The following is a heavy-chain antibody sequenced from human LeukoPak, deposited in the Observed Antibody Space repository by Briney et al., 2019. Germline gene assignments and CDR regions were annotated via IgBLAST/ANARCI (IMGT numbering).Heavy chain of an antibody. Sequence: NPSETLSLTCAVYGGSFSAYYWSWIRPSPGKGLELIAEINHRGDTNYNPSVKSRVSISVDTSKNQFSLKVTSLTAADTAVYYCARGPTISETGYFDYWGQGTLVTVPS. CDR2: INHRGDT. CDR1: GGSFSAYY. CDR3: ARGPTISETGYFDY. J-gene: IGHJ4*03. V-gene: IGHV4-34*01. D-gene: IGHD1-1*01.